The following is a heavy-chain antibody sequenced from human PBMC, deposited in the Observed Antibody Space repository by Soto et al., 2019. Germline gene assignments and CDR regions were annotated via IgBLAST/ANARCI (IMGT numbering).Heavy chain of an antibody. Sequence: ASVKVSCKASGYTFTSYDINWVRQAPGQGLEWMGWMSANSGNTGYAQKLQGRVTMTRNTSTSTAYMELSSLRSEDTAVYYCARGPPGCIGGSCYVYYYYYYMDVWGKGTTVTVSS. V-gene: IGHV1-8*02. CDR3: ARGPPGCIGGSCYVYYYYYYMDV. D-gene: IGHD2-15*01. CDR2: MSANSGNT. CDR1: GYTFTSYD. J-gene: IGHJ6*03.